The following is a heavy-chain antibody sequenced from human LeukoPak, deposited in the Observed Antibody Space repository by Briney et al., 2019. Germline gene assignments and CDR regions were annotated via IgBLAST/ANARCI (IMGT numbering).Heavy chain of an antibody. CDR1: GFTFSHFW. CDR2: ISGSGGST. Sequence: PGGSLRLSCAASGFTFSHFWMSWVRQAPGKGLEWVSAISGSGGSTYYADSVKGRFTISRDNSKNTLYLQMNSLRAEDTAVYYCAKDRYCSSTSCSIDYWGQGTLVTVSS. CDR3: AKDRYCSSTSCSIDY. D-gene: IGHD2-2*01. V-gene: IGHV3-23*01. J-gene: IGHJ4*02.